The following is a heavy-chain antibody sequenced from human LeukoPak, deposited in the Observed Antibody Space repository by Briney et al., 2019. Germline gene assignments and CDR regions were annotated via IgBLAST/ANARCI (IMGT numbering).Heavy chain of an antibody. Sequence: GESLKISCKAYGYRFTSNWIGWVRQMPGKGLEWMGIIFPGDSDTRYSPSFQGQVTISVDESISTAYLQWSSLKASDTAIYYCARRRVGSGSYYNVGGYYFDNWGQGTLVTVSS. CDR3: ARRRVGSGSYYNVGGYYFDN. V-gene: IGHV5-51*01. D-gene: IGHD3-10*01. CDR1: GYRFTSNW. CDR2: IFPGDSDT. J-gene: IGHJ4*02.